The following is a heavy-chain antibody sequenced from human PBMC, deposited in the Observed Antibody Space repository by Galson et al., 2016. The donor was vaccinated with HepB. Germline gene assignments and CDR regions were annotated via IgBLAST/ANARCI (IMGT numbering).Heavy chain of an antibody. CDR1: GFIVSSNY. Sequence: SLRLSCAASGFIVSSNYMNWVRQAPGNGLEWVSVLYASSKTYYADSVKGRFTISRDNSKNILFLQMNSLRAEDTAVYYCTRGWIREYSSGNGGGNGGDHWGQGTLVTVSS. D-gene: IGHD2-21*01. CDR3: TRGWIREYSSGNGGGNGGDH. J-gene: IGHJ4*02. CDR2: LYASSKT. V-gene: IGHV3-53*01.